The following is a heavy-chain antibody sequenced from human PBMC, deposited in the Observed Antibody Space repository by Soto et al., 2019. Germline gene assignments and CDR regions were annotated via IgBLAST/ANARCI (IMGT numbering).Heavy chain of an antibody. J-gene: IGHJ4*02. Sequence: QVQLVQSGAEVKRPGSSVKVSCKASGGTFNNYALSWVRQAPGPGLEWMGGIIPIFNSANYAQKIKGRVTITADDSTSTADMELRSLRPDDTAVYYCAREVTVASYSFDFWGQGTLVTVSS. CDR2: IIPIFNSA. CDR3: AREVTVASYSFDF. V-gene: IGHV1-69*01. CDR1: GGTFNNYA. D-gene: IGHD5-12*01.